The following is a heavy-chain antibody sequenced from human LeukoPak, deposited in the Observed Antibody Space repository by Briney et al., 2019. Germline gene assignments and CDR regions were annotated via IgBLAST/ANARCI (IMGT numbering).Heavy chain of an antibody. Sequence: GGSLRLSCAASGFTFSSYWMSWVRQAPGKGLEWVANIKQDGSEKYYVDSVKGRFTISRDNAKNTLYLQMNSLRAEDTAVYYCARGRYSGSYLLDYWGQGALVTVSS. D-gene: IGHD1-26*01. V-gene: IGHV3-7*01. CDR1: GFTFSSYW. CDR3: ARGRYSGSYLLDY. J-gene: IGHJ4*02. CDR2: IKQDGSEK.